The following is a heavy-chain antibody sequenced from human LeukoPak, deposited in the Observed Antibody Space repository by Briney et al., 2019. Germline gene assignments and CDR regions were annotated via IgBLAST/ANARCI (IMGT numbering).Heavy chain of an antibody. CDR2: ISYDGSNK. D-gene: IGHD3-16*01. Sequence: GRSLRLSCAASGFTFSSYAMHWVRQAPGKGLEWVAVISYDGSNKYYADSVKGRFTISRDNSKNTLYLQMNSLRAEDTAVYYCARVTIPWAYYYYYGMDVWGHGTTVTVSS. V-gene: IGHV3-30-3*01. CDR3: ARVTIPWAYYYYYGMDV. CDR1: GFTFSSYA. J-gene: IGHJ6*02.